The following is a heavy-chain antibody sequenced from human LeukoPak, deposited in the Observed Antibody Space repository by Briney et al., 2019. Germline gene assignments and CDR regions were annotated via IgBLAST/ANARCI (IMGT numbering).Heavy chain of an antibody. CDR1: SYSITSGYY. J-gene: IGHJ4*02. CDR2: IYHSGRT. D-gene: IGHD3-3*01. CDR3: AGNDFWSGYLDY. V-gene: IGHV4-38-2*01. Sequence: PSETLSLTCDVSSYSITSGYYWGWIRQPPGKGLEWIGSIYHSGRTYYNPSLKSRVTISVDTSKNQFSLKLSSVTAADTAVYYCAGNDFWSGYLDYWGQGTLVTVSS.